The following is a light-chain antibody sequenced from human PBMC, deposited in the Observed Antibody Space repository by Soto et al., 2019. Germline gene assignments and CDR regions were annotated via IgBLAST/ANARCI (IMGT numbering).Light chain of an antibody. Sequence: EIVMTQSPATLSVSPGERDTLSCRASQSVSSNLAWYQQIPGQAPRLLIYGASTRATGIPARFSGSGSGTEFTLTISSLQSEEFAVYYCQQYNNWLLITFGQGTRLDIK. CDR1: QSVSSN. CDR2: GAS. CDR3: QQYNNWLLIT. J-gene: IGKJ5*01. V-gene: IGKV3-15*01.